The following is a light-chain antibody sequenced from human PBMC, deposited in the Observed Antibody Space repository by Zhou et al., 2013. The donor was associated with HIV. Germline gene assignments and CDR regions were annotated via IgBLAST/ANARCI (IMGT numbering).Light chain of an antibody. Sequence: DIQMTQSPSSLSASVGDRVTITCRASQSISSYLNWYQHKPGKAPKLLIYAASSLQSGVPSRFSGSGSGTLFTLTITSLQPEDFATYYCQQIYSIPPWTFGQGTKVEVK. CDR2: AAS. CDR3: QQIYSIPPWT. J-gene: IGKJ1*01. V-gene: IGKV1-39*01. CDR1: QSISSY.